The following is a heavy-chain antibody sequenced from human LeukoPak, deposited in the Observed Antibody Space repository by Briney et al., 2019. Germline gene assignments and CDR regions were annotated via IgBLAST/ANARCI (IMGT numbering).Heavy chain of an antibody. V-gene: IGHV3-53*01. J-gene: IGHJ4*02. CDR2: IYSGGST. Sequence: GGSLRLSCAASGFTFSSYGMHWVRQAPGKGLEWVSVIYSGGSTYYADSVKGRFTISRDNSKNTLYLQMNSLRAEDTAVYYCARGAPSRGYCSGGSCYGGYFDYWGQGTLVTVSS. CDR1: GFTFSSYG. D-gene: IGHD2-15*01. CDR3: ARGAPSRGYCSGGSCYGGYFDY.